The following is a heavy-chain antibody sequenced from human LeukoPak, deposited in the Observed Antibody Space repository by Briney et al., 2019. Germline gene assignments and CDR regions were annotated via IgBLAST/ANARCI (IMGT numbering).Heavy chain of an antibody. J-gene: IGHJ4*02. V-gene: IGHV3-30-3*01. Sequence: GGSLRLSCAASGFTFSSYAMHWVRQAPGKGLEWVVVISYDGSNKYYADSVKGRFTISRDNAKNSLYLQMNSLRAEDTAVYYCAGYCSSTSCRNIDYWGQGTLVTVSS. CDR1: GFTFSSYA. CDR3: AGYCSSTSCRNIDY. CDR2: ISYDGSNK. D-gene: IGHD2-2*01.